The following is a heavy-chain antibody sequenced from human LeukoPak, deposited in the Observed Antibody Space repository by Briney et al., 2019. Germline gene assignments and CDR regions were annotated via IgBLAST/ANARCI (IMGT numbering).Heavy chain of an antibody. CDR2: ISAYNGNT. Sequence: ASVSVSCKASGYTFTSYGISWVRQAPGQGLEWMGWISAYNGNTNYAQKLQGRVTMTTDTSTSTAYMELRSLRSDDTAVYSCARFILTGYYLGIGGQGTLATVSA. CDR1: GYTFTSYG. D-gene: IGHD3-9*01. CDR3: ARFILTGYYLGI. V-gene: IGHV1-18*01. J-gene: IGHJ4*02.